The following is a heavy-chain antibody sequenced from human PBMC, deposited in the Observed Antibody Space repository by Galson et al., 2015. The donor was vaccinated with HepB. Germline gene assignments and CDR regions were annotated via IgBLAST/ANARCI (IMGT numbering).Heavy chain of an antibody. CDR3: ARDRASIAARPGAFDI. D-gene: IGHD6-6*01. CDR2: ISAYNGNT. V-gene: IGHV1-18*01. CDR1: GYTFTSYG. Sequence: SVKVSCKASGYTFTSYGISWVRQAPGQGLEWMGWISAYNGNTNYAQKLQGRVTMTTDTSTSTAYMELRSLRSDDTAVYYCARDRASIAARPGAFDIWGQGTMVTVSS. J-gene: IGHJ3*02.